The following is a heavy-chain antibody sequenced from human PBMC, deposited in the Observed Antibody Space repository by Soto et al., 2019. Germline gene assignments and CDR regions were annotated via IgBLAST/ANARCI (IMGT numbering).Heavy chain of an antibody. D-gene: IGHD5-18*01. Sequence: SETLSLTCTVSGVSIVTYYWILIRQPPGKGPEWIGYIYYSGSTNYNPSLRSRVTISVDTSKNQFSLRQSSVTAADTAMYYCARDRGYSNWFDPWGQGTLVTVSS. CDR3: ARDRGYSNWFDP. CDR1: GVSIVTYY. CDR2: IYYSGST. V-gene: IGHV4-59*01. J-gene: IGHJ5*02.